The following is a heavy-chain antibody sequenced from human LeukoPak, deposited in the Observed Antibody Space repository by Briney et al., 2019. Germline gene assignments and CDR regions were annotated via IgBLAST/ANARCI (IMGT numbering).Heavy chain of an antibody. J-gene: IGHJ6*02. D-gene: IGHD2-15*01. CDR3: ARDGVALYYYYGMDV. Sequence: PGGSLRLSCAASGFTFSSYSMNWVRQAPGRGLEWISYISSSSSTIYYADSVKGRFTISRDNSKNTLYLQMDSLRAEDTAVFYCARDGVALYYYYGMDVWGQGTTVTVSS. V-gene: IGHV3-48*01. CDR1: GFTFSSYS. CDR2: ISSSSSTI.